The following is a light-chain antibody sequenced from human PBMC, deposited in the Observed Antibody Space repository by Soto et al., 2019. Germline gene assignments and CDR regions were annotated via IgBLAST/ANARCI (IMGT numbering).Light chain of an antibody. Sequence: QSVLTPPPSASGAPGQRVTIACTGSSSTIGAGYDVHWYQQLPGTAPKLLIYGNSNRPSGVPDRFSGSKSGTSASLAINGPQAEDEADYYCSSYAGSNNYVFGTETKVTVL. CDR2: GNS. V-gene: IGLV1-40*01. J-gene: IGLJ1*01. CDR1: SSTIGAGYD. CDR3: SSYAGSNNYV.